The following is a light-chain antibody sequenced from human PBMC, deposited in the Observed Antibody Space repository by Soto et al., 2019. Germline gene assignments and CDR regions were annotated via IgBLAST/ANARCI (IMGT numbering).Light chain of an antibody. CDR1: SSNLGSNT. CDR3: AAWDDSLSGPV. J-gene: IGLJ2*01. Sequence: QSVLTQPPSASGTPGQRVTISCSGSSSNLGSNTVNWYQQLPGTAPKLLIDSDSQRPSGVPDRFSGSKSGTSASLAISGLQSEDEADYYCAAWDDSLSGPVFGGGTKLTVL. V-gene: IGLV1-44*01. CDR2: SDS.